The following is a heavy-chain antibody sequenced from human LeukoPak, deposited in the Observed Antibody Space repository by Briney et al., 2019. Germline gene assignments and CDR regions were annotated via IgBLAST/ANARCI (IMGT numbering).Heavy chain of an antibody. V-gene: IGHV4-39*07. D-gene: IGHD6-13*01. CDR3: ARAYSSSWYFNWFDP. J-gene: IGHJ5*02. Sequence: PSETLSLTCTVSGGSISSSSYYWGWIRQPPGKGLEWIGSLYYSGSTYYNPSLKSRVTISVDTSKNQFSLKLSSVTAADTAVYFCARAYSSSWYFNWFDPWGQGTQVTVSS. CDR1: GGSISSSSYY. CDR2: LYYSGST.